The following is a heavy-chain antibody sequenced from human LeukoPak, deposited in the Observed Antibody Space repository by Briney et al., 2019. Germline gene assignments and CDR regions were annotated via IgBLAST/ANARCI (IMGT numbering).Heavy chain of an antibody. J-gene: IGHJ6*03. CDR2: IIPIFGTA. V-gene: IGHV1-69*13. CDR1: GGTFSSYT. Sequence: GASVKVSCKASGGTFSSYTISWVRQAPGQGLEWMGGIIPIFGTANYAQKFQGRVTITADESTSTAYMKLSSLRSEDTAVYYCARGLGYYYMDVWGKGTTVTVSS. CDR3: ARGLGYYYMDV.